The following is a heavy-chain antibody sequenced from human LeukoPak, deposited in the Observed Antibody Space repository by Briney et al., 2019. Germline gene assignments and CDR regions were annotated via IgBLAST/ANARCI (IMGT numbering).Heavy chain of an antibody. Sequence: SETLSLSCSVSGASVNDYFWGWIPQPPGRRLEWIGHVYSGGTSEYSPSLKGRVTISLDASNNQVSLSLTSSTAADTAVYYCAREIVLMMSDVASPYFMDVWGRGTTVTVAS. V-gene: IGHV4-59*02. J-gene: IGHJ6*03. CDR3: AREIVLMMSDVASPYFMDV. CDR2: VYSGGTS. D-gene: IGHD3-16*01. CDR1: GASVNDYF.